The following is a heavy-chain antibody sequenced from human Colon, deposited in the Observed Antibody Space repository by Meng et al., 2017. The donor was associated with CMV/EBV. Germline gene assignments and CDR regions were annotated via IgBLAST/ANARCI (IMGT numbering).Heavy chain of an antibody. V-gene: IGHV3-13*01. D-gene: IGHD3-16*01. CDR2: IGTAGDT. J-gene: IGHJ4*02. CDR1: GFTFSSYD. Sequence: GESLKISCAASGFTFSSYDMHWVRQATGKGLEWVSAIGTAGDTYYPGSVKGRFTISRENAKNSLYLQMNSLRAEDTAVYYCADDYSLYWGQGTLVTVSS. CDR3: ADDYSLY.